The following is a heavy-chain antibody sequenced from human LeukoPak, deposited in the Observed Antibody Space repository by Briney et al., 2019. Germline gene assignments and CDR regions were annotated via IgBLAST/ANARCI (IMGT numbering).Heavy chain of an antibody. CDR3: ARAHYVWGSYRYQFWFDP. J-gene: IGHJ5*02. CDR1: GGSVSGYY. Sequence: PSETLSLTCAVYGGSVSGYYWSWIRQPPRKGLEWIGEINHSGSTNYNPSLKSRVTISVHTSKNQFSLKLSSVTAADTAVYYCARAHYVWGSYRYQFWFDPWGQGTLVTVSS. D-gene: IGHD3-16*02. CDR2: INHSGST. V-gene: IGHV4-34*01.